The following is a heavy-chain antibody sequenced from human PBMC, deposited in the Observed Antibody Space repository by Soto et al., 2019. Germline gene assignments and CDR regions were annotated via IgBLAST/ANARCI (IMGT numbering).Heavy chain of an antibody. V-gene: IGHV3-23*01. Sequence: GGSLRLSCAASGFTFSSYAMSWVRQAPGKGLEWVSAISGSGGSTYYADSVKGRFTISRDNSKNTLYLQMNSLRAEDTAVYYCATPESPYYDILTGYLGDAFDIWGQGTMVTVSS. CDR3: ATPESPYYDILTGYLGDAFDI. D-gene: IGHD3-9*01. CDR1: GFTFSSYA. CDR2: ISGSGGST. J-gene: IGHJ3*02.